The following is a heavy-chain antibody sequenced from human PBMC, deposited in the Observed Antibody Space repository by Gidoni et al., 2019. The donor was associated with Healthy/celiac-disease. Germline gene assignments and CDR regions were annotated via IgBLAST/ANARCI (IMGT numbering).Heavy chain of an antibody. Sequence: QLQLQESGPGLVKPSETLSLTCTVSGGSISSSSYYWGWIRQPPGKGLEWIGSIYYSGSTYYNPSLKSRVTISVDTSKNQFSLKLSSVTAADTAVYYCARLLDWGFYFDYWGQGTLVTVSS. CDR1: GGSISSSSYY. J-gene: IGHJ4*02. V-gene: IGHV4-39*01. CDR3: ARLLDWGFYFDY. CDR2: IYYSGST. D-gene: IGHD3-3*01.